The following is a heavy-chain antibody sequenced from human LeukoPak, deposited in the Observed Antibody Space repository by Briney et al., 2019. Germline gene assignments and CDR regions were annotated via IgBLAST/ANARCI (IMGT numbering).Heavy chain of an antibody. D-gene: IGHD3-22*01. CDR1: GFTFNNYA. CDR3: AKFRYHSNDNNYLDFNY. CDR2: ISGSGGRI. V-gene: IGHV3-23*01. Sequence: GGSLRLSCAASGFTFNNYAMTWVRQAPGKGLEWVSGISGSGGRIYYADSVKGRFTISRDNSKNTLDLQMNSLKVEDTAVYYCAKFRYHSNDNNYLDFNYWGQGTLVTVSS. J-gene: IGHJ4*02.